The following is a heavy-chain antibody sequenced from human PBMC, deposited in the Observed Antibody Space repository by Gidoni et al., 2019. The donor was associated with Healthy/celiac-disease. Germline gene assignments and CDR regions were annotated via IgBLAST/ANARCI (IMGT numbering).Heavy chain of an antibody. CDR2: ISSSSSYI. D-gene: IGHD3-16*02. J-gene: IGHJ4*02. Sequence: EVQLVESGGGLVKPGGSLRLSCPASGFTFHSYSMNWVRQAPGKGLEWVSSISSSSSYIYYADSVKGRFTISRDNAKNSLYLQMNSLRAEDTAVYYCARVPYDYVWGSYLDYWGQGTLVTVSS. V-gene: IGHV3-21*01. CDR1: GFTFHSYS. CDR3: ARVPYDYVWGSYLDY.